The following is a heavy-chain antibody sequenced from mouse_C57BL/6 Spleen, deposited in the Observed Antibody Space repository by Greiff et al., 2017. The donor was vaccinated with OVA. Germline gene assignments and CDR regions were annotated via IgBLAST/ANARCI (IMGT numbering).Heavy chain of an antibody. Sequence: QVQLQQPGAELVMPGASVKLSCKASGYTFTSYWMHWVKQRPGQGLAWIGEIDPSDSYTNYNQKFKGKSTLTVAKSSSTAYMQLSSLTSEDSAVYYCSRGAMDYWGQGTSVTVSS. CDR2: IDPSDSYT. J-gene: IGHJ4*01. CDR1: GYTFTSYW. CDR3: SRGAMDY. V-gene: IGHV1-69*01.